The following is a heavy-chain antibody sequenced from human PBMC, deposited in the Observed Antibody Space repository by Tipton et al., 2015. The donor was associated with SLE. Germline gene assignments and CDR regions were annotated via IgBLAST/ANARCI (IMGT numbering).Heavy chain of an antibody. D-gene: IGHD1-26*01. CDR2: IYTSGST. J-gene: IGHJ4*02. CDR1: GGSISSGSYY. V-gene: IGHV4-61*02. Sequence: LRLSCTVSGGSISSGSYYWSWIRQPAGKGLEWIGRIYTSGSTNYNPSLKSRVTISVDTFKNQFSLKLSSVTAADTAVYYCARDHSGSVGTYFDYWGQGTLVTVSS. CDR3: ARDHSGSVGTYFDY.